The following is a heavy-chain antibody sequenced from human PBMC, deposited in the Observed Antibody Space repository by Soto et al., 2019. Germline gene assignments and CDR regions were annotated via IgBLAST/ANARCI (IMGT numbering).Heavy chain of an antibody. CDR3: AASPRQYYDFWSGFYYYYMDV. V-gene: IGHV1-58*02. D-gene: IGHD3-3*01. CDR1: GFTFTSSA. J-gene: IGHJ6*03. CDR2: IVVGSGNT. Sequence: SVKVSCKASGFTFTSSAMQWVRQARGQRLEWIGWIVVGSGNTNYAQKFQERVSITRDMSTSTAYMELSSLRSEDTAVYYCAASPRQYYDFWSGFYYYYMDVWGKGTTVTVSS.